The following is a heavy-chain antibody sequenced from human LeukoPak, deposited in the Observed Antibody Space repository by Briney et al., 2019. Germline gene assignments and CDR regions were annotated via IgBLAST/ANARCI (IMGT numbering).Heavy chain of an antibody. CDR1: GFTFSSYG. CDR2: ISGSGGST. Sequence: GGTLRLSCAASGFTFSSYGMSWVRQAPGKGLEWVSAISGSGGSTYYADSVKGRFTISRDNSKNTLYLQMNSLRAEDTAVYYRVRYYYYYYMDVWGKGTTVTISS. D-gene: IGHD1-14*01. CDR3: VRYYYYYYMDV. V-gene: IGHV3-23*01. J-gene: IGHJ6*03.